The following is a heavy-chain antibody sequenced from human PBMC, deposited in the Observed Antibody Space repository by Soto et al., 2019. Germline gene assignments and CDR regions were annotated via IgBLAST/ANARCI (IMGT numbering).Heavy chain of an antibody. Sequence: GAPVKVSCKASGYTFTSYGISWVRQAPGQGLEWMGWISAYNGNTNYAQKLQGRVTMTTDTSTSTAYMELRSLRSDDTAVYYCARDASVTMIVVVPYYYYYGMDVWGQGTTVTVSS. V-gene: IGHV1-18*01. CDR2: ISAYNGNT. CDR3: ARDASVTMIVVVPYYYYYGMDV. CDR1: GYTFTSYG. J-gene: IGHJ6*02. D-gene: IGHD3-22*01.